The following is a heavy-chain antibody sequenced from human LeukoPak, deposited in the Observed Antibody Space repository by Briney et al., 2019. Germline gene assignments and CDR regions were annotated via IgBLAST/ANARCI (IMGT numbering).Heavy chain of an antibody. CDR3: AKGRQLWEY. J-gene: IGHJ4*02. V-gene: IGHV3-23*01. D-gene: IGHD3-10*01. Sequence: GGSLRLSCAASGFTFNRYAMSWVRQAPGKGLEWISSISGSSDIIGYADSVKGRFTISRDNSKNTVYLQMNSQRVEDTAVYYCAKGRQLWEYWGQGTLVTVSS. CDR2: ISGSSDII. CDR1: GFTFNRYA.